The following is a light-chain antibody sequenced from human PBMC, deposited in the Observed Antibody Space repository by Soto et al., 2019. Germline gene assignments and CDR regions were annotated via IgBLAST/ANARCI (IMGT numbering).Light chain of an antibody. V-gene: IGKV1-5*01. CDR2: DAS. J-gene: IGKJ1*01. Sequence: DIEMTQSLSSLSASVAGRFTITCGASQSISSWLAWYQQKPGKAPKLLIYDASSLQSGVPSRFSGSGSGTEFALTITSLHPDDFATYYCQQYNSYSGTFGQGTKVDIK. CDR3: QQYNSYSGT. CDR1: QSISSW.